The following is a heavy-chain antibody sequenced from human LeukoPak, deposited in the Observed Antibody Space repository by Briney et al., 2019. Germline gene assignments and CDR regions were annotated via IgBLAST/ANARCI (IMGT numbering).Heavy chain of an antibody. D-gene: IGHD3-22*01. Sequence: ASLKVSCKASGYTFTSYDINGVRQATGQGLEWMGWMNRKMGITGYAQKFQGRVTMTRNTSISTAYMELSSLRSEDTAVYYCARTVGYYYDSSGYPTYYYYYYMDVWGKRTTVTVSS. J-gene: IGHJ6*03. CDR2: MNRKMGIT. CDR3: ARTVGYYYDSSGYPTYYYYYYMDV. CDR1: GYTFTSYD. V-gene: IGHV1-8*02.